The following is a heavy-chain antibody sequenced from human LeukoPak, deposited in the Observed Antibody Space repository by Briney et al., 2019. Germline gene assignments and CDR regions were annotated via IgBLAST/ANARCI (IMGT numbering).Heavy chain of an antibody. Sequence: SETLSLTCTVSGGSISSYYWSWIRQPPGKGLEWIGYIYTSGSTNYNPSLKSRVTISVDTSKNQFSLKLSSVTAADPAGYYCAGEEPQTAVPEGFYVWGQGTPVTVSS. CDR1: GGSISSYY. CDR2: IYTSGST. J-gene: IGHJ6*02. CDR3: AGEEPQTAVPEGFYV. V-gene: IGHV4-59*01. D-gene: IGHD1-14*01.